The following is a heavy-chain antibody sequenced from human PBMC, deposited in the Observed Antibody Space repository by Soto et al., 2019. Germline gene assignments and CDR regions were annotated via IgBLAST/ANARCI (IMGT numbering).Heavy chain of an antibody. J-gene: IGHJ6*02. CDR2: IIPIFGTA. Sequence: SVKVSCKASGGTFSSYAISWVRQAPGQGLEWMGGIIPIFGTANYAQKFQGRVTITADESTSTAYMELSSLRSEDTAVYYCATISARTLPYYYYGMDVWGQGTXVTVSS. D-gene: IGHD6-6*01. CDR3: ATISARTLPYYYYGMDV. CDR1: GGTFSSYA. V-gene: IGHV1-69*13.